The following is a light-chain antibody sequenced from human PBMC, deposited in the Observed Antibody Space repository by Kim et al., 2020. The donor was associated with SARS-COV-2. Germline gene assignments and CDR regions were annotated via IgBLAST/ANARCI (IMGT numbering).Light chain of an antibody. V-gene: IGKV3-11*01. Sequence: EIVLTQSPATLSLSPGERATLSCRASQSVSILLAWFRQKRGQAPRLLMYDAVNTATGIPARFSGSGSGTDFTLTISSLEPEDFAVYYCQQRSNWPWTFGQGTKVDIK. CDR2: DAV. CDR3: QQRSNWPWT. J-gene: IGKJ1*01. CDR1: QSVSIL.